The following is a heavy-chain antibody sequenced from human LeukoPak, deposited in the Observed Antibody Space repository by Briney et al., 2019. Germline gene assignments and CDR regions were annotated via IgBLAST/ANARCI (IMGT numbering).Heavy chain of an antibody. D-gene: IGHD6-13*01. CDR2: INPNSGGT. V-gene: IGHV1-2*02. Sequence: EASVKVSCKASGYTFTGYYMHWVRQAPGQRLEWMGWINPNSGGTNYAQKFQGRVTMTRDTSISTAYMELSRLRSDDTDVYYCARDLGASTSGGIAAAGTCWFDPWGQGTLVTVSS. CDR1: GYTFTGYY. CDR3: ARDLGASTSGGIAAAGTCWFDP. J-gene: IGHJ5*02.